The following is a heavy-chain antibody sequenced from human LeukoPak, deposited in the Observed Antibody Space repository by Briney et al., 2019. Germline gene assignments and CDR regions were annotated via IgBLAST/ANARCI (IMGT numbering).Heavy chain of an antibody. V-gene: IGHV2-5*01. CDR3: AHSPIVGATNLFDY. CDR2: IYWNDDK. CDR1: GFSLRTSGVG. J-gene: IGHJ4*02. Sequence: SGPTLVHPPQTLTLTCTFSGFSLRTSGVGVGWIRQPPGKALEWLAPIYWNDDKRYSPSLKSRLTITEDTSKNQVVLTMTNMDPVDTATYYCAHSPIVGATNLFDYWGQGTLVTVSS. D-gene: IGHD1-26*01.